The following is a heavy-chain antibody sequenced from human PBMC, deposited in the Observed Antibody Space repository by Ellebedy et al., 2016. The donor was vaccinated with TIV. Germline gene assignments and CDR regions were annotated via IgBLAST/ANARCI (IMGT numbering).Heavy chain of an antibody. CDR1: GFTVSSNY. CDR3: ARGRDGYNYSPFDY. Sequence: PGGSLRLSCAASGFTVSSNYMNWVRQAPGKGLEWVSYISSTSSTIYYADSVKGRFTISRDNAKNSLSLQMNSLRAEDTAVYYCARGRDGYNYSPFDYWGQGTLVTVSS. D-gene: IGHD5-24*01. CDR2: ISSTSSTI. J-gene: IGHJ4*02. V-gene: IGHV3-48*01.